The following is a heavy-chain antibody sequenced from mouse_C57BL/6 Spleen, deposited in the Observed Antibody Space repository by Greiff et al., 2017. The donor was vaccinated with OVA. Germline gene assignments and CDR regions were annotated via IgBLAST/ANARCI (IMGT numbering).Heavy chain of an antibody. CDR2: IDPANGNT. CDR1: GFNIKNPY. CDR3: ASPNYYGSSAWFAY. Sequence: VQLKESVAELVRPGASVKLSCTASGFNIKNPYMHWVKQRPEQGLEWIGRIDPANGNTKYAPKFQGKATITADTSSNTAYLQLSSLTSEDTAIYYCASPNYYGSSAWFAYWGQGTLVTVSA. J-gene: IGHJ3*01. V-gene: IGHV14-3*01. D-gene: IGHD1-1*01.